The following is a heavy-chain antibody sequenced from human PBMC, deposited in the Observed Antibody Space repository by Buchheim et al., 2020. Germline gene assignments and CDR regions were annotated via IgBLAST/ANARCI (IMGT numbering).Heavy chain of an antibody. CDR2: IYHGGST. CDR1: GGPISSSNW. D-gene: IGHD6-6*01. CDR3: ASGPATLRAARGYHYYYMDV. Sequence: QVQLQESGPGLIKPSGTLSLTCAVSGGPISSSNWWSWVRQPPGKGLEWIGEIYHGGSTNYNPSLKSRVTISVDKSKNQFSLRLSPVPAADTAVYYWASGPATLRAARGYHYYYMDVWGKGTT. J-gene: IGHJ6*03. V-gene: IGHV4-4*02.